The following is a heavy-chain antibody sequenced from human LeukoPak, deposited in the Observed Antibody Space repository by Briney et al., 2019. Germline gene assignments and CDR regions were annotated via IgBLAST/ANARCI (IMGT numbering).Heavy chain of an antibody. D-gene: IGHD2-15*01. CDR1: GFTVSSNY. CDR2: IYSGGST. J-gene: IGHJ4*02. Sequence: GGSLRLSCAASGFTVSSNYMSWVRQAPGKGPEWVSVIYSGGSTYYADSVKGRFTISRDNSKNTLYLQMNSLRAEDTAVYYCAKDAYCSGGSCYFDYWGQGTLVTVSS. V-gene: IGHV3-53*01. CDR3: AKDAYCSGGSCYFDY.